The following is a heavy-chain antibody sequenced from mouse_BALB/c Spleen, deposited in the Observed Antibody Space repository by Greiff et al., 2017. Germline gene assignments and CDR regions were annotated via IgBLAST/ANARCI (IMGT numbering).Heavy chain of an antibody. CDR3: TRSRGYGYAMDY. CDR1: GYSFTSYW. CDR2: IYPGNSDT. Sequence: EVQLQQPGAELVRPGASVKLSCKASGYSFTSYWMHWVKQRPGQGLEWIGAIYPGNSDTSYNQKFKGKAKLTAVTSTSTAYMELSSLTNEDSAVYYCTRSRGYGYAMDYWGQGTSVTVSS. J-gene: IGHJ4*01. V-gene: IGHV1-5*01. D-gene: IGHD2-2*01.